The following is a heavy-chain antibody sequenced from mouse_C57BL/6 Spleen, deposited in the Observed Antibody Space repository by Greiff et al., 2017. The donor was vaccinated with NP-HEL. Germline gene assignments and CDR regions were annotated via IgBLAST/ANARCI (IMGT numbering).Heavy chain of an antibody. CDR3: ARSIYYYGSTLYYFDD. D-gene: IGHD1-1*01. CDR2: IHPNSGST. J-gene: IGHJ2*01. CDR1: GYTFTSYW. V-gene: IGHV1-64*01. Sequence: QVQLQQPGAELVKPGASVKLSCKASGYTFTSYWMHWVKQRPGQGLEWIGMIHPNSGSTNYNEKFKSKATLTVDKSSSTAYMQLSCLTSEDSAVYYCARSIYYYGSTLYYFDDWGQGTTLTVSS.